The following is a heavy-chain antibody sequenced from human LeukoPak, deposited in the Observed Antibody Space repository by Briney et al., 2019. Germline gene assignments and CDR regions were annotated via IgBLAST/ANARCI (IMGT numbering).Heavy chain of an antibody. CDR3: ARDRNYDFWSGYTNWFDP. D-gene: IGHD3-3*01. J-gene: IGHJ5*02. V-gene: IGHV4-61*02. CDR2: IYTSGST. CDR1: GGSISRGSYY. Sequence: SQTLSLTCTVSGGSISRGSYYWSWIRQPAGKGLEWIGRIYTSGSTNYNPSLKSRVTISVDTSKNQFSLKLSSVTAADTAVYYCARDRNYDFWSGYTNWFDPWGQGTLVTVSS.